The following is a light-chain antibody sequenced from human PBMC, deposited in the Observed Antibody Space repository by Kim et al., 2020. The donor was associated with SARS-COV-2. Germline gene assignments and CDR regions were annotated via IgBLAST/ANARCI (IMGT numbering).Light chain of an antibody. CDR1: QSISNW. CDR2: DAS. CDR3: QQNYSYPVT. V-gene: IGKV1-39*01. Sequence: IQMTQSPSTLSASVGDRVTITCRASQSISNWLTWYQQKPGKAPKLLIYDASNLENGVPPRFSGSGSGTDLTLTISSLQPEDVGTYHCQQNYSYPVTFGQGTKVDIK. J-gene: IGKJ1*01.